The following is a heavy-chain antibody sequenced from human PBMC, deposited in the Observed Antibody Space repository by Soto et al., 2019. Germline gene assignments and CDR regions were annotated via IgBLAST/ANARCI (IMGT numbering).Heavy chain of an antibody. D-gene: IGHD5-12*01. CDR3: ARLYSGHDYSPLDY. Sequence: QVQLVQSGAEVKRPGASVKVSCKASGYTFINYAIAWVRQAPGQGPEWMGWISGYTGNTNYAQTFQGRVAMATDTSTSTAYMVLRSLRADDTAVYYCARLYSGHDYSPLDYWGQGTPVTVSS. J-gene: IGHJ4*02. V-gene: IGHV1-18*01. CDR2: ISGYTGNT. CDR1: GYTFINYA.